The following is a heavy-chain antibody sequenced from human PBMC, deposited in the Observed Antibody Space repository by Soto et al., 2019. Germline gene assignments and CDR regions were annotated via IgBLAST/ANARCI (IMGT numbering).Heavy chain of an antibody. CDR1: GFSLTTSGVG. CDR2: IYCDDDE. Sequence: QITLKESGPTLLKPTQTLTLTCTFSGFSLTTSGVGVGWIRQPPGKALEGLALIYCDDDERYSPSLHSRLTITKDTSKTQVVLTTPKMGPVDTATYYCAPTFPRHTAGSSGGSCPPAFHPWRQGTLVTVSS. J-gene: IGHJ5*02. D-gene: IGHD2-15*01. V-gene: IGHV2-5*02. CDR3: APTFPRHTAGSSGGSCPPAFHP.